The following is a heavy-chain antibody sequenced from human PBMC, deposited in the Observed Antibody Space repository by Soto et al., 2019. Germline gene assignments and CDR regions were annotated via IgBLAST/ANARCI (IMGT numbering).Heavy chain of an antibody. V-gene: IGHV1-69*06. D-gene: IGHD3-22*01. CDR2: IIPIFGTA. J-gene: IGHJ4*02. CDR1: GGTFSSYA. Sequence: SVKVSCKASGGTFSSYAISWVRQAPGQGLEWMGGIIPIFGTANYAQKFQGRVTITADKSASTAYMELSSLRSEDTAVYYCARHPYYYDSSGYDKTTAFDYWGQGTLVTVSS. CDR3: ARHPYYYDSSGYDKTTAFDY.